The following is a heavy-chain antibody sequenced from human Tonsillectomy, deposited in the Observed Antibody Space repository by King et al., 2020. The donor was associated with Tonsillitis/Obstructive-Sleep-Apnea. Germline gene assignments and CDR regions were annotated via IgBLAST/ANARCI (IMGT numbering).Heavy chain of an antibody. J-gene: IGHJ4*02. D-gene: IGHD3-3*01. CDR3: ARARPITIFGVVTRPNYFDY. CDR2: IYPGDSDT. Sequence: QLVQSGAEVKKPGESLKISGKGSGYSFTSYWIGWVGQMPGKGLEWRGIIYPGDSDTRNSPSFQGQVTISADKSISTAYLQWSSLKASDTAMYYCARARPITIFGVVTRPNYFDYWGQGTLVTVSS. V-gene: IGHV5-51*01. CDR1: GYSFTSYW.